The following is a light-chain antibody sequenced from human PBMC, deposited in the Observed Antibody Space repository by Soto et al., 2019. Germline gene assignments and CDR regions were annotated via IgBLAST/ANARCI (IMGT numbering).Light chain of an antibody. CDR1: QSITTW. Sequence: DIQMTQSPSTLSASVGDRVTITCRASQSITTWLAWYQQKPGKAPKLLIYKASFLESGVPSRFRGSGSGTEFTLTISSLQPDDLATYYCQQYYSYLYTFGQGTKLEIK. CDR3: QQYYSYLYT. J-gene: IGKJ2*01. CDR2: KAS. V-gene: IGKV1-5*03.